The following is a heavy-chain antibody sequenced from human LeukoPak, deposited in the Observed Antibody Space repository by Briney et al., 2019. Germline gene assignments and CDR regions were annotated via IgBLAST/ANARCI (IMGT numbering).Heavy chain of an antibody. CDR3: ARDPYSSSWYGTT. J-gene: IGHJ4*02. Sequence: SQTLSLTCTVSGGSISSGDYYWSWIRQPPGKGLEWIGYIYYSGSTYYNPSLKSRVTISVDTSKNQFSLKLGSVTAADTAVYYCARDPYSSSWYGTTWGQGTLVTVSS. D-gene: IGHD6-13*01. V-gene: IGHV4-30-4*01. CDR1: GGSISSGDYY. CDR2: IYYSGST.